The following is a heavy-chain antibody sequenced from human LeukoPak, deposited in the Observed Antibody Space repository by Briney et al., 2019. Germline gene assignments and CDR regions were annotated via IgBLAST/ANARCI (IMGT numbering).Heavy chain of an antibody. Sequence: SETLSLTCTVSGGSISSGGYYWSWIRQPPGKGLEWIGYIYHSGSTYYNPSLKSRVTISVDRSKNQFSLKLSSVTAADTAVYYCARDVIRGVRVFDYWGQGTLVTVSS. D-gene: IGHD3-10*01. CDR1: GGSISSGGYY. V-gene: IGHV4-30-2*01. CDR2: IYHSGST. J-gene: IGHJ4*02. CDR3: ARDVIRGVRVFDY.